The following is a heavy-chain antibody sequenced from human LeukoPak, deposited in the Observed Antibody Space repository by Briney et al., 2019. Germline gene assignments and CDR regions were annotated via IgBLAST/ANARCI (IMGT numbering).Heavy chain of an antibody. CDR3: ARDGIYSPPSHNWFDP. J-gene: IGHJ5*02. V-gene: IGHV1-2*02. Sequence: GASVKVSCKASGYTFTGYYMHWVRQAPGQGLEWMGWINPNSGGTNYAQKFQGRVTMTRDTSISTAYMELSRLRSDDTAVYYCARDGIYSPPSHNWFDPWGQGTLVTVSS. CDR1: GYTFTGYY. D-gene: IGHD2-15*01. CDR2: INPNSGGT.